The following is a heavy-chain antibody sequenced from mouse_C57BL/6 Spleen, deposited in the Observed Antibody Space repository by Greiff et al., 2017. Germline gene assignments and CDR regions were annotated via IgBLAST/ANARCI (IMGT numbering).Heavy chain of an antibody. D-gene: IGHD2-4*01. CDR2: IDPNSGGT. J-gene: IGHJ3*01. Sequence: QVQLKQPGAELVKPGASVKLSCKASGYTFTSYWMHWVKQRPGRGLEWIGRIDPNSGGTKYNEKFKSKATLTVDKPSSTAYMQLSSLTSEDSAVYYCAREADDYDGGAWFAYWGQGTLVTVSA. CDR3: AREADDYDGGAWFAY. CDR1: GYTFTSYW. V-gene: IGHV1-72*01.